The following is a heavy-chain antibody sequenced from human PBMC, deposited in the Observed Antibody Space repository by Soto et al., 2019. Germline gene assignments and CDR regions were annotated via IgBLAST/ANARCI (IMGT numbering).Heavy chain of an antibody. CDR3: ARDPGIAVDGTYDV. J-gene: IGHJ4*02. V-gene: IGHV3-48*01. CDR2: ISSSSSTI. Sequence: GGSLRLSCAASGFTFSSYSMNWVRQAPGKGLEWVSYISSSSSTIYYADSVKGRFTISRDNAKNSLYLQMNSLRAEDTAVYYCARDPGIAVDGTYDVWGQGTRVTVSS. D-gene: IGHD6-19*01. CDR1: GFTFSSYS.